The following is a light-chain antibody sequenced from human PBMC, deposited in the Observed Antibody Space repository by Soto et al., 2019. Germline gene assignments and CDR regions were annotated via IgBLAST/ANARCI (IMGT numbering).Light chain of an antibody. CDR3: HQYDSSPLT. CDR1: QSVSSSY. V-gene: IGKV3-20*01. CDR2: GAS. Sequence: EIVLTQSPGTLSLSPGERATLSCRASQSVSSSYLAWYQQKPGQAPRPLIYGASSRATGIPDRFSGSGSGTDFTLTFSRLEPEDFAVYYCHQYDSSPLTFGGGTKVEIK. J-gene: IGKJ4*01.